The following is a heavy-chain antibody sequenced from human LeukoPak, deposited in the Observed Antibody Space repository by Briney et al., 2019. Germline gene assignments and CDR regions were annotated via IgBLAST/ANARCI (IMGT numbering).Heavy chain of an antibody. Sequence: SETLSLTCSVSGGSLSSYYWSWIRQPPGKGLEWIGYIYYSGRTSYNPSLKSRVTISVDTSKNQFSLRLSSVTAADTAVYYCARAVGGDGSGSLWGPGTLVTVSS. J-gene: IGHJ4*02. V-gene: IGHV4-59*01. CDR2: IYYSGRT. CDR1: GGSLSSYY. D-gene: IGHD3-10*01. CDR3: ARAVGGDGSGSL.